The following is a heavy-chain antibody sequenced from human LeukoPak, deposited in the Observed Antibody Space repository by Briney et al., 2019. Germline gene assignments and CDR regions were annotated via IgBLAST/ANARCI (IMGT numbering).Heavy chain of an antibody. CDR2: IYYSGST. CDR3: ARLIPAAGKNWFDP. Sequence: SETLSLTCTVSGGSISSYYWSWIRQPPGKGLEWIGYIYYSGSTNYNPSLKSRVTISVDTSKNQFSLKLSSVTAADMAVYYCARLIPAAGKNWFDPWGQGTLVTVSS. V-gene: IGHV4-59*08. J-gene: IGHJ5*02. D-gene: IGHD6-13*01. CDR1: GGSISSYY.